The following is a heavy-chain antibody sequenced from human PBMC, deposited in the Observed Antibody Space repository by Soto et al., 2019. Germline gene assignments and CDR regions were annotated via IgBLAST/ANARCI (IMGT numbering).Heavy chain of an antibody. CDR3: ARRLDY. V-gene: IGHV4-59*08. J-gene: IGHJ4*02. CDR1: GGSISSYY. CDR2: IYYSGST. Sequence: QVQLQESGPGLVKPSETLSLTCTVSGGSISSYYWSWIRQPPGKGLEWLGYIYYSGSTNYNPSLRGRVALSVDTSKNQSALKLSSVTAADTAVYYRARRLDYWGQGTLVTVSS.